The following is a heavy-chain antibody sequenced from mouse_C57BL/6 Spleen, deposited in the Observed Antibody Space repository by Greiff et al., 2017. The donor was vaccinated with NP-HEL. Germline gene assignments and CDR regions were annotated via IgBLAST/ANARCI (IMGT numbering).Heavy chain of an antibody. CDR3: ARHYYGSSGGYYAMDY. CDR2: ISSGGSYT. V-gene: IGHV5-6*01. Sequence: EVMLVESGGDLVKPGGSLKLSCAASGFTFSSYGMSWVRQTPDKRLEWVATISSGGSYTYYPDSVKGRFTISRDNAKNTLYLQMSSLKSEDTAMYYCARHYYGSSGGYYAMDYWGQGTSVTVSS. J-gene: IGHJ4*01. CDR1: GFTFSSYG. D-gene: IGHD1-1*01.